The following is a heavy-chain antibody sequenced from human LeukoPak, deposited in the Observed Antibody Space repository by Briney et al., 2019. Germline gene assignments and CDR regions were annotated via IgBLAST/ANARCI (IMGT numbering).Heavy chain of an antibody. V-gene: IGHV3-30*02. Sequence: GGSLRLSCAASGFTFSSYSMNWVRQAPGKGLEWVAFIRYDGSNKYYADSVKGRFTISRDNSKNTLYLQMNSLRAEDTAVYYCAKDRPNIVVVPAATPLDYWGQGTLVTVSS. J-gene: IGHJ4*02. CDR3: AKDRPNIVVVPAATPLDY. CDR2: IRYDGSNK. CDR1: GFTFSSYS. D-gene: IGHD2-2*01.